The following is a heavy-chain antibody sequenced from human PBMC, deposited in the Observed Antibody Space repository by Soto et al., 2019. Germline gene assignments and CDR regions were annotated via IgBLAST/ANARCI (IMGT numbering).Heavy chain of an antibody. V-gene: IGHV3-23*01. D-gene: IGHD2-2*01. CDR1: GFTFSSYA. Sequence: HPGGSLRLSCAASGFTFSSYAMSWVRQAPGKGLEWVSAISGSGGSTYYADSVKGRFTISRDNSKNTLYLQMNSLRAEDTAVYYCAKGGYCSSTSCYYYYYYGMDVWGQGTTVTVSS. J-gene: IGHJ6*02. CDR2: ISGSGGST. CDR3: AKGGYCSSTSCYYYYYYGMDV.